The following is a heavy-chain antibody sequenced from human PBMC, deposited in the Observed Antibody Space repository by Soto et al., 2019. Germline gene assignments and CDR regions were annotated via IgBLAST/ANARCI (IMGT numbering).Heavy chain of an antibody. CDR3: AKDPVVDSSGWSDY. CDR1: GFTFSSYA. V-gene: IGHV3-23*01. CDR2: ISGSGGSI. J-gene: IGHJ4*02. Sequence: GGSLRLSSAASGFTFSSYAMSWVCQAPGKGLEWVSAISGSGGSIYYADSVKGRFTISRDNSKNTLYLQMNSLRAEDTAVYYCAKDPVVDSSGWSDYWGQGTLVTVSS. D-gene: IGHD6-19*01.